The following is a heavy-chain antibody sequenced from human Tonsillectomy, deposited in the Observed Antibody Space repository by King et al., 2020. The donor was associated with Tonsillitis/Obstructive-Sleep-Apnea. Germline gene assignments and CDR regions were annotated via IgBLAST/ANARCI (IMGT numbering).Heavy chain of an antibody. Sequence: QLQESGPGLVKPSGTLSLTGAVSGGSFTSSNWWSWVRQPPGEGLDWIGETSHSGTTPYNPSLNGRVTISVDKSQSQFSLKLSSLAAAATAVYYCARNGDYGWYFDLWGRGTLVAVSS. J-gene: IGHJ2*01. CDR2: TSHSGTT. D-gene: IGHD4-17*01. CDR1: GGSFTSSNW. V-gene: IGHV4-4*02. CDR3: ARNGDYGWYFDL.